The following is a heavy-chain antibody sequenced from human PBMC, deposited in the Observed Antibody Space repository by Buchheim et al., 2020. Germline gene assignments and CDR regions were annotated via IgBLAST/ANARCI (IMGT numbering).Heavy chain of an antibody. CDR3: ARGAYCGGDCYSSPFDY. Sequence: EVQLVESGGGLVQPGGSLRLSCAASGFTFSSYEMNWVRQAPGKGLEWGSYISSSGSTIYYADSVKGRFTISRDNAKNSLYLRMTSLRAEDTAVYYCARGAYCGGDCYSSPFDYWGQGTL. CDR2: ISSSGSTI. CDR1: GFTFSSYE. V-gene: IGHV3-48*03. J-gene: IGHJ4*02. D-gene: IGHD2-21*02.